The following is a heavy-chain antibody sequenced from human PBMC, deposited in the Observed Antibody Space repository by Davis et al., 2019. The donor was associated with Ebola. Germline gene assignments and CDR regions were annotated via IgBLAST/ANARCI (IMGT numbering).Heavy chain of an antibody. CDR2: IKQDGSEK. CDR1: GFTFSSYW. Sequence: GGSLRLSCAASGFTFSSYWMSWVRQAPWTGLEWVANIKQDGSEKYYVDSVKGRFTISRDNAKNSLYLQMNSLRAEDTAVYYCARDSEYYDFWSGYYNDWGQGTLVTVSS. J-gene: IGHJ4*02. D-gene: IGHD3-3*01. V-gene: IGHV3-7*03. CDR3: ARDSEYYDFWSGYYND.